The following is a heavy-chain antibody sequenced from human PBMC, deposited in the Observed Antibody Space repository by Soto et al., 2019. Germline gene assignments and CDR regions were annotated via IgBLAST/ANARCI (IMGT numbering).Heavy chain of an antibody. D-gene: IGHD6-6*01. CDR1: GFTFSSYA. V-gene: IGHV3-23*01. J-gene: IGHJ3*02. Sequence: GGSLRLSCAASGFTFSSYAMSWVRQAPGKGLEWVSAISGSGGSTYYADSVKGRFTISRDNSKNTLYLQMSSLRAEDTAVYYCAKDYSSSYDAFDIWGQGTMVTVSS. CDR3: AKDYSSSYDAFDI. CDR2: ISGSGGST.